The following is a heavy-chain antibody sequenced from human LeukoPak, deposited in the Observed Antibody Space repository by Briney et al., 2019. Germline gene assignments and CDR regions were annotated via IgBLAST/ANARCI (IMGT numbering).Heavy chain of an antibody. V-gene: IGHV5-51*01. Sequence: GESLKISCTASGYSFIPYWIGWVRQMPGKGLEWMGIIYPGDSDTRYSPSFEGRVTISTDKSIRTAYLQWRSLKASDTAMYYCARHKRDSSGYVIDYWGQGTLVTVPS. J-gene: IGHJ4*02. CDR3: ARHKRDSSGYVIDY. D-gene: IGHD3-22*01. CDR1: GYSFIPYW. CDR2: IYPGDSDT.